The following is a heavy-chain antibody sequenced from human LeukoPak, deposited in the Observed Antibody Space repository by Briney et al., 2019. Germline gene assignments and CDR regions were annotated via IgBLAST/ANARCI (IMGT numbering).Heavy chain of an antibody. CDR2: ISGSGASR. CDR1: GFTFSSYA. Sequence: TGGSLRLSCAASGFTFSSYAMSWVRQAPGKGLEWVSAISGSGASRYYTDSLKGRFTISRDNSKNTLYLQMNTLRAEDTAVFYCAKHAGYSSSGVDYWGQGTLVTVSS. V-gene: IGHV3-23*01. J-gene: IGHJ4*02. D-gene: IGHD6-13*01. CDR3: AKHAGYSSSGVDY.